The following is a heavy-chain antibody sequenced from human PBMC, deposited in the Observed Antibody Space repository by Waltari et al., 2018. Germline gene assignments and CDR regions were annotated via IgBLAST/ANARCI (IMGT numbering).Heavy chain of an antibody. CDR3: AGSRYSSSSPEWGY. J-gene: IGHJ4*02. CDR1: GYTLTELS. CDR2: FDPEDGEK. D-gene: IGHD6-6*01. V-gene: IGHV1-24*01. Sequence: VQLVPSGAEVKKPGASVKVSCKVSGYTLTELSMHWVRQPPGKGCEWMGGFDPEDGEKIYAQKFQGRVTMTEDTSTDTAYMELSSLRSEDTAVYYCAGSRYSSSSPEWGYWGQGTLVTVSS.